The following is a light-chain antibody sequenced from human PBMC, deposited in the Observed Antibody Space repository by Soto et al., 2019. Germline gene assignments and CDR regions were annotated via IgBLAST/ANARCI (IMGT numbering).Light chain of an antibody. CDR2: LNSDGSH. CDR3: QTWGSGIVV. J-gene: IGLJ2*01. CDR1: SGHSNYA. V-gene: IGLV4-69*01. Sequence: QLVLTQSPSASASLGASGKRTCTLSSGHSNYAIAWHQQQSEKGPRYLMKLNSDGSHSKGDGIPDRFSGSSSGAERYLTISSLQSEDEADYYCQTWGSGIVVFGGGTKLTVL.